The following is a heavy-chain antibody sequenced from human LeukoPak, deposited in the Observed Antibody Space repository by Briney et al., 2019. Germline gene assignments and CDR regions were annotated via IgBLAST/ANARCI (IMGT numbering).Heavy chain of an antibody. CDR1: GFTLSSKY. CDR2: IYSSGGST. V-gene: IGHV3-66*01. D-gene: IGHD3-22*01. Sequence: PGGSLRLSCAASGFTLSSKYMSWFRQAPGKGLKRVSAIYSSGGSTNYADSVKGKFTISRDNAKNMLYLQMNSLRAEDTAVYYCARDRSGSSSVYSPLGYWGQGTLVTVSS. CDR3: ARDRSGSSSVYSPLGY. J-gene: IGHJ4*02.